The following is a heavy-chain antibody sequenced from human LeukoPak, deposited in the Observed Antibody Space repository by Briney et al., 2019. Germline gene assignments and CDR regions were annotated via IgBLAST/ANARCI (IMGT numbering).Heavy chain of an antibody. Sequence: PSETLSLTCSVSVASLSSYYWDWLRQSPREGLEWIGYVSDTGKTDSNPSLKSRVTISLDMSKKQFSLRLRSVTAADSAVYYCATGYYEPFATWGPGILVTVSS. D-gene: IGHD3-22*01. CDR2: VSDTGKT. J-gene: IGHJ5*02. V-gene: IGHV4-59*01. CDR1: VASLSSYY. CDR3: ATGYYEPFAT.